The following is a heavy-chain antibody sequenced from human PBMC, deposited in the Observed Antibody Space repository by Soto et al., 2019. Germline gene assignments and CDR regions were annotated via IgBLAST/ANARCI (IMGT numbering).Heavy chain of an antibody. CDR2: IKSKTDGGTT. Sequence: GGSLRLSSAASGFTFSNAWMSWVRQAPGKGLEWVGRIKSKTDGGTTDYAAPVKGRFTISRDDSKNTLYLQMNSLKTEDTAVYYCTTDFPTKSSVSGYYFADAFDIWGQGTMVTVSS. J-gene: IGHJ3*02. CDR1: GFTFSNAW. CDR3: TTDFPTKSSVSGYYFADAFDI. D-gene: IGHD3-22*01. V-gene: IGHV3-15*01.